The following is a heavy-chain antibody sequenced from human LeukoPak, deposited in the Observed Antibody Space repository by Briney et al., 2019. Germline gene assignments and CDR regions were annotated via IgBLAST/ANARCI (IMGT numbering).Heavy chain of an antibody. CDR1: GFTFSSYG. D-gene: IGHD3-22*01. Sequence: GGSLRLSCAASGFTFSSYGMHWVRQAPGKGLEWVAFIRYDGSNKYYADSVKGRFTISRDNSKNTLFLQMNSLRAEDTAVYYCAEDPLYDSGYFDYWGQGTLVTVSS. V-gene: IGHV3-30*02. CDR2: IRYDGSNK. CDR3: AEDPLYDSGYFDY. J-gene: IGHJ4*02.